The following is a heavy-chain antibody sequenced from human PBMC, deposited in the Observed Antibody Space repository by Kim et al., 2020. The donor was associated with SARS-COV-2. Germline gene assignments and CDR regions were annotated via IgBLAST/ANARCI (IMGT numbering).Heavy chain of an antibody. V-gene: IGHV3-48*03. Sequence: TIHSADSVKGRSTASRDNAKNSLYLQMNPVRGEDTAVYYCARVRDSAFDIWGQGTMVIVSS. CDR2: TI. J-gene: IGHJ3*02. D-gene: IGHD3-3*01. CDR3: ARVRDSAFDI.